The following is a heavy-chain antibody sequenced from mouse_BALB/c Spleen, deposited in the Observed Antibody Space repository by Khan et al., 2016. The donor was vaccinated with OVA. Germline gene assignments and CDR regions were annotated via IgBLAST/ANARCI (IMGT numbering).Heavy chain of an antibody. CDR1: GYTFTSYW. CDR2: IYPGNSDT. J-gene: IGHJ3*01. Sequence: EVQLQQSGTVLARPGTSVKMSCKASGYTFTSYWMHWVKQRPGQGLEWIGAIYPGNSDTSYNQKFKGKAKMTAVTSTSNAYMELSSLTNEDSAGCYCTRFGYLFAYWGQGTLVTVSA. V-gene: IGHV1-5*01. D-gene: IGHD2-2*01. CDR3: TRFGYLFAY.